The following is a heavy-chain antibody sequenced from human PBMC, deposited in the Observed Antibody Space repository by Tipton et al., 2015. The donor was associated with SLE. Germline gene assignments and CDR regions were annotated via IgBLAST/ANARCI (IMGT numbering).Heavy chain of an antibody. V-gene: IGHV4-61*08. J-gene: IGHJ4*02. CDR2: SYNTGNI. CDR1: GGSVSSGGYQ. CDR3: ARDRFGSLDY. D-gene: IGHD1-26*01. Sequence: GLVKPSETLSLTCTASGGSVSSGGYQWSWIRQPPGKGLEWIGYSYNTGNINFNPSLMSRVTISIDTSKNQFSLKLSSVTAADTAIYYCARDRFGSLDYWGQVTLVTVSS.